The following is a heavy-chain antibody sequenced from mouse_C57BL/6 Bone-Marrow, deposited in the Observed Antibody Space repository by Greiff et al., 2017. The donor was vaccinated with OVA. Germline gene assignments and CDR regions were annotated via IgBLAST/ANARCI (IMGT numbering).Heavy chain of an antibody. D-gene: IGHD1-1*01. CDR1: GYTFTSYW. CDR2: IDPSDSYT. V-gene: IGHV1-69*01. J-gene: IGHJ2*01. Sequence: VQLQQPGAELVMPGASVKLSCKASGYTFTSYWMHWVKQRPGQGLEWIGEIDPSDSYTNYNQKFKGKSTLTVDKSSSTAYMQLSSLTSEDSAVYYCAREEGYGSSGFDYWGQGTTLTVSS. CDR3: AREEGYGSSGFDY.